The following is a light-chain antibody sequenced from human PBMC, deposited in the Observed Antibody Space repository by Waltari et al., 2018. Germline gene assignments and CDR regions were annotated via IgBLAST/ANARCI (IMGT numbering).Light chain of an antibody. CDR2: GAS. Sequence: VIWMTQSPSLLSASPGDRVTITCRMSQAISTYLAWYQPKPGRAPGLLIYGASILHSGVPSRFSGSGSGTDFTLTISSLQSEDVATYYCQHYYNFPWTFGQGTKVEIK. CDR3: QHYYNFPWT. CDR1: QAISTY. J-gene: IGKJ1*01. V-gene: IGKV1D-8*03.